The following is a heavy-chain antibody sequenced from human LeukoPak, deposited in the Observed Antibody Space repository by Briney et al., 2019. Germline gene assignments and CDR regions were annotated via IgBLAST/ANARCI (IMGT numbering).Heavy chain of an antibody. CDR3: AKDLGYSSCWRYNYFDY. D-gene: IGHD6-13*01. V-gene: IGHV3-23*01. J-gene: IGHJ4*02. Sequence: GGSLRLSCAASGFTFSSYAMSWVRQAPGKGLEWVSAISGSGGSTYYADSVKGRFTISRDNSKNTLYLQMNSLRAEDTAVYYCAKDLGYSSCWRYNYFDYWGQGTLVTVSS. CDR2: ISGSGGST. CDR1: GFTFSSYA.